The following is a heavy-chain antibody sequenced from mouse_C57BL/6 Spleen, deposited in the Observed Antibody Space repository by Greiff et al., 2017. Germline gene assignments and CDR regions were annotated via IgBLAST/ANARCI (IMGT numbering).Heavy chain of an antibody. D-gene: IGHD2-4*01. CDR2: SRNKANDYTT. J-gene: IGHJ4*01. CDR3: ARDAYDYDPSYAMDY. Sequence: DVKLVESGGGLVQSGRSLRLSCATSGFTFSDFYMEWVRQAPGKGLEWIAASRNKANDYTTEYSASVKGRFIVSRDTSQSILYLQMNALRAEDTAIYYCARDAYDYDPSYAMDYWGQGTSVTVSS. CDR1: GFTFSDFY. V-gene: IGHV7-1*01.